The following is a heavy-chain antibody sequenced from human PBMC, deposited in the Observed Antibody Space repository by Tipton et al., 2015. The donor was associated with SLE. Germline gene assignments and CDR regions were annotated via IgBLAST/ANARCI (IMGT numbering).Heavy chain of an antibody. D-gene: IGHD6-13*01. CDR1: GGSISSYY. J-gene: IGHJ4*02. Sequence: TLSLTCTVSGGSISSYYWSWIRQPPGKGLEWIAYIYYSGSTNYNPSPKSRVTISVDTSKNQFSLKLSSVTAADTAVYYCARDLYRSPGVFDYWGQGTLVTVSS. CDR2: IYYSGST. V-gene: IGHV4-59*01. CDR3: ARDLYRSPGVFDY.